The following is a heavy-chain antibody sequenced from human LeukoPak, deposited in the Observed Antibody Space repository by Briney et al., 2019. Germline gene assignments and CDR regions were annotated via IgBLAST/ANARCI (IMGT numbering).Heavy chain of an antibody. J-gene: IGHJ1*01. D-gene: IGHD2-2*01. CDR2: IKQDGSEK. V-gene: IGHV3-7*01. CDR1: GFTFSSYW. Sequence: QTGGSLRLSCAASGFTFSSYWMSWVRQAPGKGLEWVANIKQDGSEKYYVDSVKGRFTISRDDAKNSLYLQMNSLRAEDTAVYYCARDPNIVVVPAAKYFQHWGQGTLVTVSS. CDR3: ARDPNIVVVPAAKYFQH.